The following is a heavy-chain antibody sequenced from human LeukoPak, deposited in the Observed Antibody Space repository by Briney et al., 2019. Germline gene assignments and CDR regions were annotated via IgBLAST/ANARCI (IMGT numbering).Heavy chain of an antibody. J-gene: IGHJ6*02. CDR1: GDTFTSYD. V-gene: IGHV1-8*01. CDR3: ARGMQWLEYYYYGMDV. CDR2: MNPNSGNT. Sequence: ASVKVSCKASGDTFTSYDINWVRQATGQGLEWMGWMNPNSGNTGYAQKFQGRVTMTRNTSISTAYMELSSLRSEDTAVYYCARGMQWLEYYYYGMDVWGQGTTVTVSS. D-gene: IGHD6-19*01.